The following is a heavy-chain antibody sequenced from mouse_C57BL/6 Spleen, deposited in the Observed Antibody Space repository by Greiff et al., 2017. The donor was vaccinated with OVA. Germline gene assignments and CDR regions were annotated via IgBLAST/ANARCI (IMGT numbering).Heavy chain of an antibody. CDR3: AREGGSSYLDY. D-gene: IGHD1-1*01. Sequence: EVKLMESGPGLVKPSQSLSLTCSVTGYSITSGYYWNWIRQFPGNKLEWMGYISYDGSNNYNPSLKNRISITRDTSKNQFFLKLNSVTTEDTATYYCAREGGSSYLDYWGQGTTLTVSS. CDR1: GYSITSGYY. J-gene: IGHJ2*01. CDR2: ISYDGSN. V-gene: IGHV3-6*01.